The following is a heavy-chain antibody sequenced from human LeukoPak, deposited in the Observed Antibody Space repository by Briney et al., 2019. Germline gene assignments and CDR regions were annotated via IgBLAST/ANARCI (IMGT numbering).Heavy chain of an antibody. CDR1: GYTFTSYG. J-gene: IGHJ3*02. Sequence: GASVKVSCKASGYTFTSYGISWVRQVPGQGLEWMGWISAYYGNTNYAQKLQGRVTMTTDTSTSTAYMELRSLRSDDTAVYYCARDPPYYDILTGYYAAAAFDIWGQGTMVTVSS. CDR2: ISAYYGNT. V-gene: IGHV1-18*01. CDR3: ARDPPYYDILTGYYAAAAFDI. D-gene: IGHD3-9*01.